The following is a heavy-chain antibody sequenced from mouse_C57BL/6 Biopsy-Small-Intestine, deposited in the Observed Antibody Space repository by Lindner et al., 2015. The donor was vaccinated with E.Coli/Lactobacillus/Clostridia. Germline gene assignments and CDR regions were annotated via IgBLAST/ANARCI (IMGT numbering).Heavy chain of an antibody. J-gene: IGHJ4*01. V-gene: IGHV1S126*01. CDR1: GGTFSSYA. D-gene: IGHD1-1*01. CDR3: ARSLLGGWFDP. Sequence: SVKVSCKASGGTFSSYAISWVRQAPGQGLEWMGGIIPILYTANHAQKFQGRVTITADESTSTAYMELSSLRSEDTAVYYCARSLLGGWFDPWGQGTLVTVSS. CDR2: IIPILYTA.